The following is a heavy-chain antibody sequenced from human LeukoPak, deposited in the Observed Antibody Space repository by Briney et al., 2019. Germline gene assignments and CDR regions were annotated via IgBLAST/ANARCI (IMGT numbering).Heavy chain of an antibody. D-gene: IGHD4-17*01. J-gene: IGHJ4*02. Sequence: GGSLRLSCTASGFTFGDYAMSWVRQAPGKGLEWVGFIRSKAYGGTTEYAASVKGRFTISRDDSKSIAYLQMNSLKTEDTAVYYCTSKYGDLDYWGQGTRSPSPQ. CDR1: GFTFGDYA. CDR2: IRSKAYGGTT. V-gene: IGHV3-49*04. CDR3: TSKYGDLDY.